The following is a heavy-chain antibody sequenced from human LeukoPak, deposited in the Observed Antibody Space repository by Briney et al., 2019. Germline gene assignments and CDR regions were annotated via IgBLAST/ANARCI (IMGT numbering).Heavy chain of an antibody. J-gene: IGHJ4*02. V-gene: IGHV4-59*13. CDR3: ARDVTWYSSRSNRDY. CDR2: VYYTGST. CDR1: GASISGYY. D-gene: IGHD6-13*01. Sequence: PSETLSLTCSVSGASISGYYWSWIRQTPGKGLEWIGYVYYTGSTNYNPSLQSRVTITVDTSNNQFSLNLRFVTAADTAVYYCARDVTWYSSRSNRDYWGQGTLVTVSS.